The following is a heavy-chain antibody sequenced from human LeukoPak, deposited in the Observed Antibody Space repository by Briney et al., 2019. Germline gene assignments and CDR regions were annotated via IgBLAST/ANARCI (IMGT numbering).Heavy chain of an antibody. CDR2: IGGGGSDT. J-gene: IGHJ3*02. V-gene: IGHV3-23*01. CDR1: GFTFSDYA. Sequence: PGGSLRLSCAASGFTFSDYAMSWVRQAPGKGLEWVSAIGGGGSDTYYADSVKGRFTISRDNSKNTLYLQMNSLRAEDTAVYYCAREVRRGAFDIWGQGTMVTVSS. CDR3: AREVRRGAFDI.